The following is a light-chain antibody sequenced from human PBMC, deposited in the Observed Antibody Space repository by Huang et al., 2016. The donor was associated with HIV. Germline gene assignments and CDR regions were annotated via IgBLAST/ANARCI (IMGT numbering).Light chain of an antibody. Sequence: EIVFAQSPVTLSLSPGERATLACRASQGVSVYLAWYQQKACQPPRLLIYNASNRATGSPARFSGSGSGTDFTLTVSSLGPEDFAVYYCQQRSDWPPTFGRGTKVEIK. J-gene: IGKJ1*01. CDR3: QQRSDWPPT. V-gene: IGKV3-11*01. CDR2: NAS. CDR1: QGVSVY.